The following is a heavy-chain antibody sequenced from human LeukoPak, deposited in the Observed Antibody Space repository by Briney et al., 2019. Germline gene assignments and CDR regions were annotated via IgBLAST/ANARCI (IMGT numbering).Heavy chain of an antibody. CDR3: ARGSLRYCSSTSCYLRYWFDP. CDR2: INHSGST. CDR1: GGSISSGSYY. J-gene: IGHJ5*02. Sequence: SQTLSLTCTVSGGSISSGSYYWSWIRQPPGKGLEWIGEINHSGSTNYNPSLKSRVTISVDTSKNQFSLKLSSVTAADTAVYYCARGSLRYCSSTSCYLRYWFDPWGQGTLVTASS. V-gene: IGHV4-39*07. D-gene: IGHD2-2*01.